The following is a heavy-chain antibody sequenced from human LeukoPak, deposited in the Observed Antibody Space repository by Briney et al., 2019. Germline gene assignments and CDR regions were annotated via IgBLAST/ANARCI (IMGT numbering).Heavy chain of an antibody. D-gene: IGHD3-22*01. CDR2: INPNSGGT. V-gene: IGHV1-2*02. J-gene: IGHJ4*02. Sequence: ASVKVSCKASGYTFTGYYMHWVRQAPGQGLEWMGWINPNSGGTNYAQKFQGRVTMTRDTSISTAYMELSRLRSDDTAMYYCAKPLVYYDSSGYYYFDYWGQGTLVAVSS. CDR1: GYTFTGYY. CDR3: AKPLVYYDSSGYYYFDY.